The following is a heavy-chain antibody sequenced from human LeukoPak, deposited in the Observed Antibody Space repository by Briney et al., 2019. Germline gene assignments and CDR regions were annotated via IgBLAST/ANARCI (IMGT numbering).Heavy chain of an antibody. CDR2: INHSGST. Sequence: SETLSLTCTVYGGSISGYYWSWIRHPPAPGQERIGEINHSGSTNYNPSLKSRVTISVDSSKNQFSLKLSSVTAADTAVYYCARGIPAAAYYNWFDPWGQGTLVTVSS. D-gene: IGHD2-2*01. CDR3: ARGIPAAAYYNWFDP. CDR1: GGSISGYY. J-gene: IGHJ5*02. V-gene: IGHV4-34*01.